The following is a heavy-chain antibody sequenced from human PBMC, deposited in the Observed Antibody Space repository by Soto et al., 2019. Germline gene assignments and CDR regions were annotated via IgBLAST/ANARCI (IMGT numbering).Heavy chain of an antibody. J-gene: IGHJ4*02. Sequence: LVKVSCKASGYTFTSYDIYWVRQATGQGLEWMGWMNPFSGNAVYTQKFQDRVTMTRDTSINTAYMEMSGLRSEDTAVYYCTRGQGNHWGQGSLVTVSS. V-gene: IGHV1-8*01. CDR1: GYTFTSYD. CDR3: TRGQGNH. CDR2: MNPFSGNA.